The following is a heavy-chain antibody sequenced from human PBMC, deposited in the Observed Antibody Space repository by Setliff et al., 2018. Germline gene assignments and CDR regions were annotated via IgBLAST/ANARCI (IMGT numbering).Heavy chain of an antibody. CDR1: GGSVSTFY. CDR3: ARDQFSSGWYGAPESYFDR. V-gene: IGHV4-4*08. CDR2: IFTSGST. Sequence: SETLSLTCRVSGGSVSTFYWTWIRQPPGKGLEWIGYIFTSGSTQYNPSLKSRATISRDTSSNQFSLKLFSVTAADTAVYYCARDQFSSGWYGAPESYFDRWGQVILVTVSS. J-gene: IGHJ4*02. D-gene: IGHD6-19*01.